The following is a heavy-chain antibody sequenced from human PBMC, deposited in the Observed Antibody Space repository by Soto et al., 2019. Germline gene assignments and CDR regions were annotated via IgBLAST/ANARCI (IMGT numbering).Heavy chain of an antibody. CDR1: GFTFSSYA. J-gene: IGHJ4*02. D-gene: IGHD2-2*01. V-gene: IGHV3-30-3*01. CDR3: ARDGRSNIVVVPAALDY. CDR2: ISYDGSNK. Sequence: GGSLRLSCAASGFTFSSYAMHWVRQAPGKGLEWVAVISYDGSNKYYADSVKGRFTISRDNSKNTLYLQMNSLRAEDTAVYYCARDGRSNIVVVPAALDYWGQGTLVTVSS.